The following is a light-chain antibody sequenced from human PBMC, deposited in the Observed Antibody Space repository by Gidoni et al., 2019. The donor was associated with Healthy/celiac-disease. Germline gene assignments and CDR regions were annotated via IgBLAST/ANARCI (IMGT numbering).Light chain of an antibody. Sequence: HSALTQPASVSGSPGQSITISCTGTSSDIGGYNHVSWYQQNPGKAPKLMIYDVSNRPSGVSIRFSGSKSGNTASLTISGLQAEDEGDYYCSSFTSSDTWVFGGGTKLTVL. CDR2: DVS. CDR3: SSFTSSDTWV. V-gene: IGLV2-14*03. J-gene: IGLJ3*02. CDR1: SSDIGGYNH.